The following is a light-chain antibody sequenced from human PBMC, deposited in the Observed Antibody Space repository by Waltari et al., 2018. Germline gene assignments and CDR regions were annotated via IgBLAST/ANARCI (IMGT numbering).Light chain of an antibody. J-gene: IGKJ2*03. CDR1: QGIGSN. CDR3: QQYNGWYS. V-gene: IGKV3-15*01. CDR2: DAS. Sequence: EKVMTQSPATLSVSPGEVVTLPCRASQGIGSNLAWYQYRPGQAPRPLLYDASTRASGIPARFSGSWSGTEFTLTISGLQSDDCALYYCQQYNGWYSFGQGTKLEI.